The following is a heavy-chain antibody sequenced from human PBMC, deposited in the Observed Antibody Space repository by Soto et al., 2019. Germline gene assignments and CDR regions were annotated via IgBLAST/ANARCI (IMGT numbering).Heavy chain of an antibody. J-gene: IGHJ6*02. CDR1: GGTFSSYA. V-gene: IGHV1-69*05. Sequence: QVQLVQSGAEVKKPGSSVKVSCKASGGTFSSYAISWVRQAPGQGLEWMGGIIPIFGTANYAQKFQGRVTXPXAXSXXTAYMELSSLRSEDTAVYCCAGPGPASGYYYGMDVWGQGTTVTVSS. D-gene: IGHD2-2*01. CDR2: IIPIFGTA. CDR3: AGPGPASGYYYGMDV.